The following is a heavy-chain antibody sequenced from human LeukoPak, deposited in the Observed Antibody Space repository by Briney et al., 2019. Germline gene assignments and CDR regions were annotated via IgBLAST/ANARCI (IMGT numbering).Heavy chain of an antibody. D-gene: IGHD6-19*01. V-gene: IGHV4-39*01. Sequence: SETLSLTCTVSGGSISSSSYCWGWIRQPPGKGLEWIGSIYYSGSTYYNPSLKSRVTISVDTSKNQFSLKLSSVTAVDTAVYYCARPFSYSSGWYYFDYWGQGTLVTVSS. CDR2: IYYSGST. CDR3: ARPFSYSSGWYYFDY. CDR1: GGSISSSSYC. J-gene: IGHJ4*02.